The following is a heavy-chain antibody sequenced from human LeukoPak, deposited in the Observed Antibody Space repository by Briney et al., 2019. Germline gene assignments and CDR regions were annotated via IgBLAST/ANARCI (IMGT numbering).Heavy chain of an antibody. CDR2: IRYDGSNK. V-gene: IGHV3-30*02. Sequence: GGSLRLSCAASGFTFGSYGMHWVRQAPGKGLEWVAFIRYDGSNKYYADSVKGRFTISRDNSKNTLYLQMNSLRAEDTAVYYCAKDGYYYDSSNYPTVWGQGTLVTVSS. J-gene: IGHJ4*02. CDR3: AKDGYYYDSSNYPTV. CDR1: GFTFGSYG. D-gene: IGHD3-22*01.